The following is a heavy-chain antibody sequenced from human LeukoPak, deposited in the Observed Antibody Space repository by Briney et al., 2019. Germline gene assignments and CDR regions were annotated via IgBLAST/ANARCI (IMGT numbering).Heavy chain of an antibody. CDR1: GFTFSSYG. Sequence: GGSLRLSCAASGFTFSSYGMHWVRQAPGKGLEWVAFIRYDGSNKYYADSVKGRFTISRDNSKNTLYLQMNSLRAEDTAVYYCAKLPLVDVLVVGATSEFDYWGQGTLVTVSS. CDR2: IRYDGSNK. J-gene: IGHJ4*02. D-gene: IGHD1-26*01. V-gene: IGHV3-30*02. CDR3: AKLPLVDVLVVGATSEFDY.